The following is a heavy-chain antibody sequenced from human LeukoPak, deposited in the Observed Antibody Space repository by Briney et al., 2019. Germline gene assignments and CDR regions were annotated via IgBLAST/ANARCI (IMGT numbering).Heavy chain of an antibody. CDR1: GFTFSNYW. CDR2: INGDGSTT. J-gene: IGHJ5*02. D-gene: IGHD3-3*01. CDR3: ARDFGAPAP. Sequence: GESLRLSRATSGFTFSNYWMHWVRQAPGKGLVWVSRINGDGSTTNYADSVKGRFTISRDNAKNMLYLQMSILRVEDTALYYCARDFGAPAPWGQGTMVADSS. V-gene: IGHV3-74*01.